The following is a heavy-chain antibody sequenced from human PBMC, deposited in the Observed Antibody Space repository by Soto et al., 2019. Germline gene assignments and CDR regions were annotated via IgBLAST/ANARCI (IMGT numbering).Heavy chain of an antibody. Sequence: GGSLRLSGAASGFTFSSFGMTWVRQAPGKGLEWVANINPDGILKYSVDSVKGRFTISRDNAKNSLYLQMSSLRAEDTAVYYCARWLSGSFMDWGQGTVVTVSS. CDR3: ARWLSGSFMD. D-gene: IGHD1-26*01. J-gene: IGHJ4*02. CDR1: GFTFSSFG. CDR2: INPDGILK. V-gene: IGHV3-7*03.